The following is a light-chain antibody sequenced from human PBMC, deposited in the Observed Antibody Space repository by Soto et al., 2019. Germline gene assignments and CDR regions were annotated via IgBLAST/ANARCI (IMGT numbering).Light chain of an antibody. Sequence: QSALTQPPSASGSPGQRVTISCSGSSSNIGGNFVYWYQQLPGTAPRLLIYNNYQRPSGVPDRFSGSKSGTSASLAISGLRSEDEADYHCSAWDDSLSGPVFGGGTKLTVL. V-gene: IGLV1-47*02. CDR2: NNY. CDR3: SAWDDSLSGPV. CDR1: SSNIGGNF. J-gene: IGLJ3*02.